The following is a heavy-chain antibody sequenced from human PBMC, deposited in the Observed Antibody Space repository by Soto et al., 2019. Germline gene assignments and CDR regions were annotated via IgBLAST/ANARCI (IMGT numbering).Heavy chain of an antibody. Sequence: AAVKVSCKVSGYTLTELSMHWVRQAPGKGLEWMGGCDPEDGETIYAQKFQGRVTMTEDTSTDTAYMELISLRSEDTAVYYCATGSSSAYPSAFDIWGQVTILTVS. V-gene: IGHV1-24*01. D-gene: IGHD2-2*01. CDR3: ATGSSSAYPSAFDI. CDR1: GYTLTELS. CDR2: CDPEDGET. J-gene: IGHJ3*02.